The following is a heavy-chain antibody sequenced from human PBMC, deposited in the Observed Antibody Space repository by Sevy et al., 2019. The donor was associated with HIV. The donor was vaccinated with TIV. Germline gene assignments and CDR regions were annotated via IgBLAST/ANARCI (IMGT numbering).Heavy chain of an antibody. J-gene: IGHJ4*02. Sequence: GGSLRLSCAASGFPLRKYSMNWVRQAPGKGLEWDSLISRNSTYIYYSDSVKGRFTISRDNAENSLFLQMNSLRAEDTDVYYCVRDSSGLSWGQGTLVTVSS. CDR2: ISRNSTYI. CDR3: VRDSSGLS. V-gene: IGHV3-21*01. CDR1: GFPLRKYS. D-gene: IGHD6-19*01.